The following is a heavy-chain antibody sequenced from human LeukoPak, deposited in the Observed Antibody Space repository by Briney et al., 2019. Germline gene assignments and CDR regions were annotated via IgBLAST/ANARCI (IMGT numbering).Heavy chain of an antibody. CDR1: GFTFSSYS. V-gene: IGHV3-21*01. D-gene: IGHD2-21*02. J-gene: IGHJ4*02. CDR2: ISSSSSYI. Sequence: NPGGSLRLSCAASGFTFSSYSMNWVRQAPGKGLEWVSSISSSSSYIYYADSVKGRFTISRDNARNSLYLQMNSLRAEDTAVYYCARDDSKFVVDYWGQGTLVTVSS. CDR3: ARDDSKFVVDY.